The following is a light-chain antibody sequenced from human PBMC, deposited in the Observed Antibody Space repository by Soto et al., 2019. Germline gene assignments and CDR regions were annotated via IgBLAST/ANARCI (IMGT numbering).Light chain of an antibody. CDR2: LNTDGSH. J-gene: IGLJ2*01. Sequence: QLVLTQSPSASASLGASVKLTRTLSSGHSSYAIAWHQQQPQKGPRYLLKLNTDGSHSKEHGIPDRFSGSSSGAERYLTISSLLSEDEGDYYCQTWGTGIRVFGGGTQLTVL. CDR3: QTWGTGIRV. CDR1: SGHSSYA. V-gene: IGLV4-69*02.